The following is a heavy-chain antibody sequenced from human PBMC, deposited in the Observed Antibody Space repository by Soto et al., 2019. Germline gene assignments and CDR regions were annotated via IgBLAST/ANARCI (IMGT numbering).Heavy chain of an antibody. Sequence: SLRLSCAASGFTFSSYGMHWVRQAPGKGLEWVAVISYDGSNKYYADSVKGRFTISRDNSKNTLYLQMNSLRAGDTAVYYCAKDDYDFWSGNSPFDYWGQGTLVTVSS. J-gene: IGHJ4*02. CDR2: ISYDGSNK. D-gene: IGHD3-3*01. V-gene: IGHV3-30*18. CDR3: AKDDYDFWSGNSPFDY. CDR1: GFTFSSYG.